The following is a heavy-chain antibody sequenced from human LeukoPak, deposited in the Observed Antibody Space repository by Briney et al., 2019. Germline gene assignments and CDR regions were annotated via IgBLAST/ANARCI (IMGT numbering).Heavy chain of an antibody. CDR3: ARGGYYGSGNDFRFDP. CDR1: GGSISSYY. V-gene: IGHV4-59*01. D-gene: IGHD3-10*01. Sequence: PSETLSLTCTVSGGSISSYYWSWIRQPPGKGLEWIGYIYYSGSTNYNPSLKSRVTISVDTSKNQFSLKLTSVTAADTAVYFCARGGYYGSGNDFRFDPWGQGTLVTVSS. CDR2: IYYSGST. J-gene: IGHJ5*02.